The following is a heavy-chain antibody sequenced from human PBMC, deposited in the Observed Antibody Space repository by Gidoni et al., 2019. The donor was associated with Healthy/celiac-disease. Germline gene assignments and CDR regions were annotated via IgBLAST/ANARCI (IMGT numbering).Heavy chain of an antibody. V-gene: IGHV3-21*01. Sequence: EVQLVESGGGLVKPGGSLRLSCAASGFTFSSYSMNWVRQAPGKGLEWVSSSSSSSSYIYYADSVKGRFTISRDNAKNSLYLQMNSLRAEDTAVYYCARDYCGGDCYPSGYFDLWGRGTLVTVSS. CDR3: ARDYCGGDCYPSGYFDL. CDR2: SSSSSSYI. D-gene: IGHD2-21*02. CDR1: GFTFSSYS. J-gene: IGHJ2*01.